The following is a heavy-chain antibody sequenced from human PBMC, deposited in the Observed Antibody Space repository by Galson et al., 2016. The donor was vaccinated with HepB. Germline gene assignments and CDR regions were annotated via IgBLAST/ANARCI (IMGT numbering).Heavy chain of an antibody. CDR2: VHYTGST. V-gene: IGHV4-39*01. D-gene: IGHD6-13*01. J-gene: IGHJ4*02. CDR1: GGSISGSSYY. Sequence: ETLSLTCTVSGGSISGSSYYWGWVRQSPGKGLEWIGSVHYTGSTYDNPSLKSRLSMSVDTSANQVSLKLSSVTAADTAVYYCARRIAAAGTFDSWGQGTLVTVSS. CDR3: ARRIAAAGTFDS.